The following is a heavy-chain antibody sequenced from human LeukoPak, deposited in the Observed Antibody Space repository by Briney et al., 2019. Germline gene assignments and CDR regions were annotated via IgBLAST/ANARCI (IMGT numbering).Heavy chain of an antibody. CDR2: ISYDGSNK. Sequence: SCKASGYTFTNHAMHWVRQAPGKGLEWVAVISYDGSNKYYADSVKGRFTISRDNSKNTLYLQMNSLRAEDTAVYYCARLGAETVTLLDYWGQGTLVTVSS. D-gene: IGHD4-17*01. CDR3: ARLGAETVTLLDY. J-gene: IGHJ4*02. V-gene: IGHV3-30-3*01. CDR1: GYTFTNHA.